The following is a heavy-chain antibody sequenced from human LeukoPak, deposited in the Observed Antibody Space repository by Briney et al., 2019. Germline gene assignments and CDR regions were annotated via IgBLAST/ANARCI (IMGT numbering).Heavy chain of an antibody. CDR1: GFTFGKAW. V-gene: IGHV3-7*01. CDR2: ISQDGSRQ. CDR3: ARESDAAVLDDDCFFDL. D-gene: IGHD2-21*02. J-gene: IGHJ5*02. Sequence: PGGSLRLSCAASGFTASGFTFGKAWMSWVRQAPGKGLEWVAHISQDGSRQYFADSVKGRFAISRDNAKSATYLHMSRLTAEDTAVYFCARESDAAVLDDDCFFDLWGQGTLVAVSS.